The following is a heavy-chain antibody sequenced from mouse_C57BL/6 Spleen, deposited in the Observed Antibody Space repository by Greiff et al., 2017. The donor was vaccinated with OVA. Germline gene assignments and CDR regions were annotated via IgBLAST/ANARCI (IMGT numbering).Heavy chain of an antibody. V-gene: IGHV1-69*01. CDR1: GYTFTSYW. CDR2: IDPYESYT. Sequence: QVQLKQPGAELVMPGASVKLSCKASGYTFTSYWMHWVKQRPGQGLEWIGEIDPYESYTKYNQKFKGKTTLTVDKSSSTAYMQLSSLTSEDSAVYYCARSDDGYPHFDYWGQGTTLTVSS. J-gene: IGHJ2*01. CDR3: ARSDDGYPHFDY. D-gene: IGHD2-3*01.